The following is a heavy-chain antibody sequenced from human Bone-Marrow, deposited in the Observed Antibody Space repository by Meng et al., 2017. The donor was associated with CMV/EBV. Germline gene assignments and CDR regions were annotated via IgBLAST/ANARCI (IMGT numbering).Heavy chain of an antibody. J-gene: IGHJ5*02. V-gene: IGHV1-69*06. Sequence: SGGTFSSDESSWVRQAPGQGLEWMGGIIPIFGTANYAQKGKGRVTITADKSTSTAYMELSSLRSEDTAVYYCARGAPQGEEDWFDPWGQGTLVTVSS. CDR2: IIPIFGTA. CDR1: GGTFSSDE. D-gene: IGHD3-10*01. CDR3: ARGAPQGEEDWFDP.